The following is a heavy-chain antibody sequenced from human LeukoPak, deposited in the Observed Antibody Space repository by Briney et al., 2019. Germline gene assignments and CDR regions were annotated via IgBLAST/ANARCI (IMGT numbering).Heavy chain of an antibody. CDR2: ISGSGGNT. V-gene: IGHV3-23*01. J-gene: IGHJ4*02. Sequence: GGSLRLSCAASGFTFSSYAMSWVRQAPGKGLEWVSVISGSGGNTYYADSVKGRFTISRDNSKNTLYLQMNSLRAEDTAVYYCARERLGSGWSFDYWGQGTLVTVSS. CDR1: GFTFSSYA. D-gene: IGHD6-19*01. CDR3: ARERLGSGWSFDY.